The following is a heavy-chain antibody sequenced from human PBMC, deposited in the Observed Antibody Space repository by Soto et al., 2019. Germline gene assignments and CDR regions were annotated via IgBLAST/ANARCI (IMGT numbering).Heavy chain of an antibody. CDR2: VDPSDSHA. D-gene: IGHD3-3*01. CDR3: ARHKVQFLSSSSTFAV. V-gene: IGHV5-10-1*01. J-gene: IGHJ6*02. Sequence: GASLKISCKCSGYSFINYWITWVRQLPGKGLEWMGKVDPSDSHAIYSPSFQGHVTFSSDRSINTAYLQWSSLKASDTAIYYCARHKVQFLSSSSTFAVCGQRNTVTVSS. CDR1: GYSFINYW.